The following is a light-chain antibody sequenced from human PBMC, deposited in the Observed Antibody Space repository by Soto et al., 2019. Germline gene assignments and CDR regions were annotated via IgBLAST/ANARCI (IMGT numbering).Light chain of an antibody. Sequence: SYELTQPPSGSVAPGQTARITCGGDNIGTEGVHWYQQKSGQAPVLVVYDDSDRPSGIPERFSGSNSGNTATLTISRVEAGDEADYFCQVWDSSSEHVVFGGGTKLTVL. V-gene: IGLV3-21*02. J-gene: IGLJ3*02. CDR1: NIGTEG. CDR3: QVWDSSSEHVV. CDR2: DDS.